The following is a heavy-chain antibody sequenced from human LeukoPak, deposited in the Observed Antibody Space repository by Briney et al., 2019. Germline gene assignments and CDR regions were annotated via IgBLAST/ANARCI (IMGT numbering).Heavy chain of an antibody. V-gene: IGHV1-18*01. J-gene: IGHJ6*03. CDR2: ISAYNGNT. Sequence: ASVTVSSKASGYTFTSYGISWVRQAPGQGLEWMGWISAYNGNTNYAQKLQGRVTMTTDTSTSTAYMELRSLRSDDTAVYYCARQARITMISGHMDVWGKGTTVTVSS. CDR3: ARQARITMISGHMDV. D-gene: IGHD3-22*01. CDR1: GYTFTSYG.